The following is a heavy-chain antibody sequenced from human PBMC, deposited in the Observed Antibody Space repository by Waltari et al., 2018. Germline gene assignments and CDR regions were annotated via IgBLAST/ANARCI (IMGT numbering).Heavy chain of an antibody. Sequence: QVQLQQWGAGLLKPSETLSLTCAVYGGSFSGYYWSWIRQPLGKGLEWIGEINHSGSTNYNPSLKSRVTISVDTSKNQFSLKLSSVTAADTAVYYCARARLGGIDYWGQGTLVTVSS. J-gene: IGHJ4*02. CDR3: ARARLGGIDY. CDR2: INHSGST. V-gene: IGHV4-34*01. D-gene: IGHD7-27*01. CDR1: GGSFSGYY.